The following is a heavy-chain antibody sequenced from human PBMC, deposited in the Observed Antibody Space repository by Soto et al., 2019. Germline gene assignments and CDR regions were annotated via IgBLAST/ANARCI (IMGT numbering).Heavy chain of an antibody. CDR1: GGSISSGGSS. V-gene: IGHV4-30-2*01. CDR3: ARAGDSSGPVALGY. J-gene: IGHJ4*02. Sequence: QLQLQESGSGLVKPSQTLSLTCAVSGGSISSGGSSWSWIRQPPGTGLEWIGYIYHSGSTYYNPSLKSRVTRSVDRSKNQFSLKLSSVTAADTAVYYCARAGDSSGPVALGYWGQGTLVTVSS. CDR2: IYHSGST. D-gene: IGHD6-19*01.